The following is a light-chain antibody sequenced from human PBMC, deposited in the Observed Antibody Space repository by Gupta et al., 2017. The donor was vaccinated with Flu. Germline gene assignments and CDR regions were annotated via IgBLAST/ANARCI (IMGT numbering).Light chain of an antibody. J-gene: IGKJ2*01. V-gene: IGKV1-5*03. Sequence: STSTLSASVGDRVTITCRASQSISSWLAWYQQKPGKAPKLLIYKASSLESGVPSRFSGSGSGTEFTLTISSLQPDDFATYYCQQYNSYHTFGQGTKLEIK. CDR3: QQYNSYHT. CDR1: QSISSW. CDR2: KAS.